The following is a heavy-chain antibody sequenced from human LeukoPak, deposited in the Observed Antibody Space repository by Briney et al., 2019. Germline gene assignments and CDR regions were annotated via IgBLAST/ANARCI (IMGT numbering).Heavy chain of an antibody. CDR3: ARDNVLRFLEWLSTYYYYGMDV. CDR1: GYTFTGYY. Sequence: ASVKVSCKASGYTFTGYYIHWMRQAPGQGLEWMGWMNPNSGDTSYAQKFQGRVTMTRDTSTSTVYMELSSLRSEDTAVYYCARDNVLRFLEWLSTYYYYGMDVWGQGTTVTVSS. V-gene: IGHV1-2*02. CDR2: MNPNSGDT. D-gene: IGHD3-3*01. J-gene: IGHJ6*02.